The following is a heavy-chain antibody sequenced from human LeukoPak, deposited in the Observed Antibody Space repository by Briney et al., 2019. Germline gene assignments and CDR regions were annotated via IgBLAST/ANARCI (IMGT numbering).Heavy chain of an antibody. CDR3: AKDSDTSGYYYLFDY. Sequence: ASVKVSCKASGYTFTSYYMHWVRQAPGQGLEWMGIINPSGGSTSYAQKFQGRVTMTRDTSTSTVYMELSSLRSEDTAVYYCAKDSDTSGYYYLFDYWGQGTLVTVSS. J-gene: IGHJ4*02. CDR2: INPSGGST. V-gene: IGHV1-46*01. D-gene: IGHD3-22*01. CDR1: GYTFTSYY.